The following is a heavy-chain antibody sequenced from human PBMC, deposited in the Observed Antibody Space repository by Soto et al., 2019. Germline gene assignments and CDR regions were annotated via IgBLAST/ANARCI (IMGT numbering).Heavy chain of an antibody. J-gene: IGHJ4*02. V-gene: IGHV5-51*01. CDR2: IFPGDSDT. Sequence: GESLEICCKGSGYVFNTFWIGWVRQMPGKGLEWMGNIFPGDSDTRYSPSFEGQVTISADKSLSTAYIQWSSLKTSDTAMYYCARRSFDSSGYLFDYWGQGTQVTVSS. CDR1: GYVFNTFW. D-gene: IGHD3-22*01. CDR3: ARRSFDSSGYLFDY.